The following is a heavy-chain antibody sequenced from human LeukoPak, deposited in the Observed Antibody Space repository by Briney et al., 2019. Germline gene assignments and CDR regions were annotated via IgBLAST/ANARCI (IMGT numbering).Heavy chain of an antibody. CDR3: ARAAAAGLH. Sequence: SETLSLTCAVYGGSFSGYYWSWIRQPPGKGLEWIGEINHSGSTNYNPSLKSRVTISVDTSKNQFSLKLSSVTAADTAVYYCARAAAAGLHWGQGTLVTVSS. CDR2: INHSGST. V-gene: IGHV4-34*01. CDR1: GGSFSGYY. J-gene: IGHJ4*02. D-gene: IGHD6-13*01.